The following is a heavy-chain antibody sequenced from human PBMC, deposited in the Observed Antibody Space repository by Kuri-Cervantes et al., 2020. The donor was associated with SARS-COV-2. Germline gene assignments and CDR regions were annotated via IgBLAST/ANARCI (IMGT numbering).Heavy chain of an antibody. Sequence: AAVKVSCKASGYTFTSYGISWVRQAPGQGLEWMGWISAYNGNTNYAQKLQGRVTMTRDTSTSTVYMELSSLRSEDTAVYYCARDGSEYYDFWSGYYFNPATKPGGSTKYYYYYMDVWGKGTTVTVSS. CDR1: GYTFTSYG. J-gene: IGHJ6*03. D-gene: IGHD3-3*01. CDR3: ARDGSEYYDFWSGYYFNPATKPGGSTKYYYYYMDV. CDR2: ISAYNGNT. V-gene: IGHV1-18*01.